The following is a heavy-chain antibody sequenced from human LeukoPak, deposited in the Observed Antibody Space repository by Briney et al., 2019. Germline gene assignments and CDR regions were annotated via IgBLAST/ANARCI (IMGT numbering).Heavy chain of an antibody. V-gene: IGHV1-3*01. CDR3: ARGYYGSGYVDY. D-gene: IGHD3-10*01. CDR2: INAGNGNT. J-gene: IGHJ4*02. CDR1: GYTFTSYA. Sequence: GASVKISCKASGYTFTSYAMHWVLQDPGQRLEWIGWINAGNGNTKYSQKFQSRVTITRDTSASTAYMVLSSLRSEDTAVYYCARGYYGSGYVDYWGQGTLVTVSS.